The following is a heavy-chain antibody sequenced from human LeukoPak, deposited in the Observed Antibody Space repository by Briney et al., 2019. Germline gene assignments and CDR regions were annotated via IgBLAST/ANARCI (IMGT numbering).Heavy chain of an antibody. Sequence: PSRPLRLSCAASGFTFSSYGMHWVRQAPGKGLEWVAVMWYDRSNKYYADSVKGRFTISRDNSKNTLYLQINSLRAEDTAVYYCARTMRPILTGYSSLDYWGQATLVTDSS. J-gene: IGHJ4*02. CDR1: GFTFSSYG. V-gene: IGHV3-33*01. CDR3: ARTMRPILTGYSSLDY. D-gene: IGHD3-9*01. CDR2: MWYDRSNK.